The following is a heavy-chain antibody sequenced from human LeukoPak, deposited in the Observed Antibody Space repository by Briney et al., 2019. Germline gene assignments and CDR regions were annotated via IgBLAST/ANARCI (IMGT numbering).Heavy chain of an antibody. CDR1: GFTFSNYA. Sequence: GGSLRLSCAASGFTFSNYAMTWVRQAPGRGLECVSAISRSGGSTYYADSLKGRFTISRDNSKNTLYLQMSSLRAEDTAVYYCAKGAQEDWNYFDYWGQGTLVTVSS. J-gene: IGHJ4*02. CDR2: ISRSGGST. D-gene: IGHD1-1*01. CDR3: AKGAQEDWNYFDY. V-gene: IGHV3-23*01.